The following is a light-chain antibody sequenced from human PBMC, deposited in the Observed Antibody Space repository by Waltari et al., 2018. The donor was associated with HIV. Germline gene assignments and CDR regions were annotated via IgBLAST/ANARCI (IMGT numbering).Light chain of an antibody. CDR2: GAS. CDR1: QSIDTY. Sequence: DIRMTQSPSSLSASVGDRVSMTCRASQSIDTYLNWYQQTPGKAPKVLIYGASTLQSGVPSRFSGSGSGTDFTLTISSLQPEDFASYYCQQTYDTPQTFGPGTKVEIK. J-gene: IGKJ3*01. V-gene: IGKV1-39*01. CDR3: QQTYDTPQT.